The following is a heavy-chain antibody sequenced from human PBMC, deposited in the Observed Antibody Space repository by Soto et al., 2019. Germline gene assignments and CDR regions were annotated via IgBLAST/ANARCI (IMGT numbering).Heavy chain of an antibody. CDR2: IYYSGST. Sequence: SETLSLTCTVYGGSISSYYWSWIRQPPGKGLEWIGYIYYSGSTNYNPSLKSRVTISVDTSKNQFSLKLSSVTAADTAVYYCARDTGYSSSWPTRGYYYMDVWGKGTTVTV. J-gene: IGHJ6*03. V-gene: IGHV4-59*01. CDR1: GGSISSYY. D-gene: IGHD6-13*01. CDR3: ARDTGYSSSWPTRGYYYMDV.